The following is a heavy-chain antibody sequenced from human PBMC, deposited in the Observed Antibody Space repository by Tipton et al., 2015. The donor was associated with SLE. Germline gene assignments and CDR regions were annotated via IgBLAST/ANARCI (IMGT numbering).Heavy chain of an antibody. J-gene: IGHJ4*02. CDR1: GGSISSSNYH. Sequence: TLSLTCTVSGGSISSSNYHWAWIRQPPGKGLEWIGRINYSGTTYYNPSLKSRVTISVDTSKNQFSLRLSSVTAADTAVYYCARRPPGESFDYWGQGTLVTVSS. V-gene: IGHV4-39*07. CDR3: ARRPPGESFDY. D-gene: IGHD4-17*01. CDR2: INYSGTT.